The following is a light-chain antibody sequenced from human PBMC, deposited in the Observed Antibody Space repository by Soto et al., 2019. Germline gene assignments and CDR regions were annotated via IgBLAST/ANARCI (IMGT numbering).Light chain of an antibody. CDR1: SSDVGGYNY. CDR3: SSFTSSNTVL. V-gene: IGLV2-14*01. Sequence: QSALTQPASVSGSPGQSITISCTGTSSDVGGYNYVSWYQQHPGKAPKLIIYNVSNRPSGVSNRFSGSKSGNTASLTISGLQDEDEGHYYCSSFTSSNTVLFGGGTKLTVL. J-gene: IGLJ2*01. CDR2: NVS.